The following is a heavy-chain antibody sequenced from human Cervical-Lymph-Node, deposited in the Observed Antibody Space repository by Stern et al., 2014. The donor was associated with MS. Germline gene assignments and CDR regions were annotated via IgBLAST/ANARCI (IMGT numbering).Heavy chain of an antibody. J-gene: IGHJ5*02. Sequence: VQLEESGAEVTKPGSSVKVSCKASGCTFSRFRSSWVRQAPGHGLEWMGWIFPVFRTPTYAQEYRGRVTITADVSTSTVYMELSSLRSDDTAVDNCAHSSETSHRWSSLGYDLWGQGTLVTVSS. D-gene: IGHD1-26*01. CDR3: AHSSETSHRWSSLGYDL. CDR1: GCTFSRFR. V-gene: IGHV1-69*01. CDR2: IFPVFRTP.